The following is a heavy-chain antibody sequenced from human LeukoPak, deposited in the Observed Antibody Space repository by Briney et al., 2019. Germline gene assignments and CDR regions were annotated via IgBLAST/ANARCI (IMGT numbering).Heavy chain of an antibody. J-gene: IGHJ6*03. V-gene: IGHV3-30*02. CDR2: IQDDESNK. Sequence: RGCLRLSCAASGFIFSSFGMQWVRQAPGKGLEWVAFIQDDESNKFYADYVKGRFTISRDNSKNTRFLQMNSLRPEDTALYYCAKQMVERPHYCYMDVWGKGTTVTVS. D-gene: IGHD2-15*01. CDR3: AKQMVERPHYCYMDV. CDR1: GFIFSSFG.